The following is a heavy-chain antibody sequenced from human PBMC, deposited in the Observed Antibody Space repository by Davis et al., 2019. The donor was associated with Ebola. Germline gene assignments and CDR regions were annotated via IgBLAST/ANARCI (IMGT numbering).Heavy chain of an antibody. D-gene: IGHD3-3*01. CDR1: GGTFSSYA. V-gene: IGHV1-69*04. J-gene: IGHJ4*02. CDR2: IIPILGIA. CDR3: ARSPVFGVVIIFDY. Sequence: SVKVSCKASGGTFSSYAISWVRQAPGQGLEWMGRIIPILGIANYAQKFQGRVTITADESTSTAYMELRSLRSDDTAVYYCARSPVFGVVIIFDYWGQGTLVTVSS.